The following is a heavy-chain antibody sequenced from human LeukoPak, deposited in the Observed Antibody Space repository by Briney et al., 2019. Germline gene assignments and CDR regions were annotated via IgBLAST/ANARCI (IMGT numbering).Heavy chain of an antibody. V-gene: IGHV3-30*18. D-gene: IGHD2-2*01. J-gene: IGHJ4*02. CDR2: ISYDGSNK. CDR1: GFTYSSYG. CDR3: AKGQLPGFDY. Sequence: GGSLRLSCAASGFTYSSYGMHWVRQAPGKGLEWVAVISYDGSNKYYADSVKGRFTISRDNSKNTLYLQMNRLRAEDTAVYYCAKGQLPGFDYWGQGTLVTVSS.